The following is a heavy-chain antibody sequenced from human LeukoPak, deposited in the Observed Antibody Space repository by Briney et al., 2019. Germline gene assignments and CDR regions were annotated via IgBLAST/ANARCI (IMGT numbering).Heavy chain of an antibody. CDR3: ARLHGTHNAFDI. J-gene: IGHJ3*02. D-gene: IGHD2-21*01. Sequence: ASVKVSCKASGYTFTGYYMHGVRQAPGQGMEWMGWINPNSGGTNYAQKFQGRVTMTRDKTNSTDYMEMSRLRCDDTAVYYCARLHGTHNAFDIWGQGTMVTVSS. CDR2: INPNSGGT. CDR1: GYTFTGYY. V-gene: IGHV1-2*02.